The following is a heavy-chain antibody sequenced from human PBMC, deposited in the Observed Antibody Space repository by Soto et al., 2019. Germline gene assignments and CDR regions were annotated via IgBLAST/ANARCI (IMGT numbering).Heavy chain of an antibody. Sequence: SETLSLTCAVSGYSISSGYYWGCIRQPPGKGLEWIGSIYHSGSTYYNPSLKSRVTISVDTSKNQFSLKLSSVTAADTAVYYCARGYCSGGSCYDYWDYWGQGTLVTVSS. CDR1: GYSISSGYY. V-gene: IGHV4-38-2*01. CDR2: IYHSGST. CDR3: ARGYCSGGSCYDYWDY. J-gene: IGHJ4*02. D-gene: IGHD2-15*01.